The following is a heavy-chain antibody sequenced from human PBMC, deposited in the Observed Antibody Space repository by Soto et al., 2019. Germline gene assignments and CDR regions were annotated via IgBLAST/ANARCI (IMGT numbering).Heavy chain of an antibody. J-gene: IGHJ5*02. Sequence: QVQLVQSGAEVKKPGSSVKVSCKASGGTFSNFGISWVRQAPGQGLEWMGGIIPSFDAAIYAQKFQGRVIITADGSTRTAYMDLISLRSEDTAVYYCARDESDDYVWGSYRSWGQGTQVTVSS. CDR3: ARDESDDYVWGSYRS. D-gene: IGHD3-16*02. V-gene: IGHV1-69*01. CDR1: GGTFSNFG. CDR2: IIPSFDAA.